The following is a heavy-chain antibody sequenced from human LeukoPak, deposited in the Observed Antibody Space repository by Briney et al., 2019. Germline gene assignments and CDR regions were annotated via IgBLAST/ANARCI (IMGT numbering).Heavy chain of an antibody. V-gene: IGHV4-39*01. CDR3: ARREYYFDY. CDR1: GGSTSSSGYY. CDR2: IYYSGST. Sequence: SETLSLTCTVSGGSTSSSGYYWGWIRRPRGKGLEWIGSIYYSGSTYYNPSLKSRVTISVDTSKNQFSLKLSSVTAADTAVYYCARREYYFDYWGQGTLVTVSS. J-gene: IGHJ4*02.